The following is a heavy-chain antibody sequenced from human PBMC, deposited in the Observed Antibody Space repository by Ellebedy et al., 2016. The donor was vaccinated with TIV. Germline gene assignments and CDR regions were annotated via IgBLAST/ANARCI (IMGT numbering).Heavy chain of an antibody. J-gene: IGHJ4*02. CDR1: GVTFSSYA. V-gene: IGHV1-2*02. D-gene: IGHD6-13*01. CDR3: ARARIAAAGTNFDY. CDR2: INPNSGGT. Sequence: ASVKVSCKASGVTFSSYAISWVRQAPGQGLEWMGWINPNSGGTNYAQKFQGRVTMTRDTSISTAYMELSRLRSDDTAVYYCARARIAAAGTNFDYWGQGTLVTVSS.